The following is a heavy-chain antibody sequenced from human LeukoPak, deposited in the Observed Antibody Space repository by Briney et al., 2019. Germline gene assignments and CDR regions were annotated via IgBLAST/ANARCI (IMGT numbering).Heavy chain of an antibody. V-gene: IGHV1-69*01. J-gene: IGHJ5*02. CDR1: GGTFSSYA. D-gene: IGHD4-17*01. Sequence: SVKVSCKASGGTFSSYAISWVRQAPGQGLEWMGGIIPIFGTANYAQKFQGRVTITADESTSTAYMELSSLRSEDTAVYYCARILAQDDYVGAWGQGTLVTVSS. CDR3: ARILAQDDYVGA. CDR2: IIPIFGTA.